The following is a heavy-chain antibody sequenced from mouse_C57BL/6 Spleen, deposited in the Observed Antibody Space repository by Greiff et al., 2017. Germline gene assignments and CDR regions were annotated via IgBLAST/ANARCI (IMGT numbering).Heavy chain of an antibody. Sequence: VQLQQPGAELVMPGASVKLSCKASGYTFTSYWMHWVKQRPGQGLEWIGEIDPSDSYTNYNQKFKGKSTLTVDKSSSTAYMQLSSLTSEDSAVYYCARLGRHMVGCFAYWGQGTLVTVSA. J-gene: IGHJ3*01. V-gene: IGHV1-69*01. CDR2: IDPSDSYT. CDR1: GYTFTSYW. D-gene: IGHD1-1*02. CDR3: ARLGRHMVGCFAY.